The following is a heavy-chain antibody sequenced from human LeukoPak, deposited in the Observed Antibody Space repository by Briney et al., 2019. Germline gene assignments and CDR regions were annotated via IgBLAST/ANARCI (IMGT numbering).Heavy chain of an antibody. V-gene: IGHV3-21*01. CDR3: ARGVVPAAFDI. J-gene: IGHJ3*02. Sequence: PGGSLRLSCAASGFIFSAYSMNWVRQAPGEGLEWVSSIKSDSSHILYANSVRGRFTISRDNGQNSLYLQINSLRVEDTAVYYCARGVVPAAFDIWGQGTMVTVSS. CDR2: IKSDSSHI. CDR1: GFIFSAYS. D-gene: IGHD2-2*01.